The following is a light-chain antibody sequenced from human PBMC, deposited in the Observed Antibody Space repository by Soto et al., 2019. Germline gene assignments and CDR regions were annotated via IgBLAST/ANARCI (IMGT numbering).Light chain of an antibody. Sequence: EIVLTQSPGTLSLSPGERVTLSCRASQSISSSYLAGYHQKPGQAPRLLIYGASSRATGIPDRFTGSESGTDFTLTISRLEPEDFAVYYCQQYDSSPLTFGQGTKVDIK. CDR2: GAS. V-gene: IGKV3-20*01. CDR1: QSISSSY. CDR3: QQYDSSPLT. J-gene: IGKJ1*01.